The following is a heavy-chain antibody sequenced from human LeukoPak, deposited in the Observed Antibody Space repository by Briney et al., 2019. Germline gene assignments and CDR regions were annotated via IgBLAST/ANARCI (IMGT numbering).Heavy chain of an antibody. J-gene: IGHJ4*02. V-gene: IGHV4-59*01. Sequence: TSETLSLTCTVSGGSISRYYWSWIRQPPGKGLEWIGYMSYSGSSSYNPSLRSRVTISVDASKKQFSLKLSSVTAADTAVYYCARDGYSDSSGYDYPPSVWGQGTLVTVSS. D-gene: IGHD3-22*01. CDR3: ARDGYSDSSGYDYPPSV. CDR1: GGSISRYY. CDR2: MSYSGSS.